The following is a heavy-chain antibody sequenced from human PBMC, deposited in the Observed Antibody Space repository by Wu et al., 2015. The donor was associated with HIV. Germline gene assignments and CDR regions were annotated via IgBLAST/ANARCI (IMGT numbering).Heavy chain of an antibody. CDR1: RDTFTSYA. J-gene: IGHJ4*02. Sequence: QVQLVQSGAEVKKPGSSVKVSCKASRDTFTSYAINWVRQAPGQGLQWMGGIIPVFHTANYAQKFQGRVTITTDEFTSTAYMELSSLRSEDTAVYYCARGPSGYYGSGSRFDYWGQGTLVTVSS. CDR2: IIPVFHTA. V-gene: IGHV1-69*05. CDR3: ARGPSGYYGSGSRFDY. D-gene: IGHD3-10*01.